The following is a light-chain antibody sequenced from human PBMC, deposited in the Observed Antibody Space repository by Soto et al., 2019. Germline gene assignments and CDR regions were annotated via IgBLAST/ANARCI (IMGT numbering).Light chain of an antibody. CDR1: QSVLYSSNNKNY. CDR3: QQYSNWPPFT. CDR2: WAS. Sequence: DIVMTQSPDSLAVSLGERATINCKSSQSVLYSSNNKNYLAWYQQKPGQPPKLLIYWASTRESGVPDRFSGSGSGTDFTLTISSLQAEDVAVYYCQQYSNWPPFTFGPGTKVDIK. J-gene: IGKJ3*01. V-gene: IGKV4-1*01.